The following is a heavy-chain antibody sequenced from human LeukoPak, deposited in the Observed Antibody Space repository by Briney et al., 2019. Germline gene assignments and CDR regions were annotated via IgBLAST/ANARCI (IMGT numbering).Heavy chain of an antibody. V-gene: IGHV4-34*01. D-gene: IGHD1-1*01. CDR3: ARGPDDGDY. CDR2: INHSGST. CDR1: GGSFSGYY. J-gene: IGHJ4*02. Sequence: SETLSLTCAVYGGSFSGYYWSWIRQPPGKGLEWIGEINHSGSTNYNLSLKSRVTISVDTSKNQFSLKLSSVTAADTAVYYCARGPDDGDYWGQGTLVTVSS.